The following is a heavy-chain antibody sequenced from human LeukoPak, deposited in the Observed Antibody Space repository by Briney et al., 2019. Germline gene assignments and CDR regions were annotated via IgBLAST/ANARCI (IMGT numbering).Heavy chain of an antibody. Sequence: PGGSLRLSCAASGFTFSNAWMSWVRQAPGKGLEWVANIKQDGSEKYYVDSVKGRFTISRDNAKNSLYLQMNSLRAEDTAVYYCARDLSSGEFGDYWGQGTLVTVSS. CDR2: IKQDGSEK. D-gene: IGHD3-10*01. V-gene: IGHV3-7*01. CDR3: ARDLSSGEFGDY. J-gene: IGHJ4*02. CDR1: GFTFSNAW.